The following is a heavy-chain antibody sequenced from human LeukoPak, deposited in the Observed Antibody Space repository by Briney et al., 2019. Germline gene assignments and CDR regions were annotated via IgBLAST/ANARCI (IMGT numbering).Heavy chain of an antibody. D-gene: IGHD1-26*01. CDR3: ARGRRILVGDTNAGDFFDY. Sequence: ASVKVSCKASGYTFTDYYIHWVRQAPGQELEWMGWVNPNSGDTYYAQKFQGRVTMTRDTSISTAYIELSRLRSDDTAVYYCARGRRILVGDTNAGDFFDYWGQGTLVTVSS. J-gene: IGHJ4*02. CDR1: GYTFTDYY. V-gene: IGHV1-2*02. CDR2: VNPNSGDT.